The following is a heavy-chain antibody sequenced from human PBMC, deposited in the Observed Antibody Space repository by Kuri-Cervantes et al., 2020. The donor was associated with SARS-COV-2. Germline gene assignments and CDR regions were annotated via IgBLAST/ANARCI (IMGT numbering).Heavy chain of an antibody. V-gene: IGHV3-30*18. CDR3: AKDLGVPAAIEMYYYYYGMDV. Sequence: GGSLRLSCAASGFTFSSYGMHWVRQAPGKGLEWVAVISYDGSNKYYADSVKGRFTISRDNSENTLYLQMNSLRAEDTAVYYCAKDLGVPAAIEMYYYYYGMDVWGQGTTVTVSS. CDR1: GFTFSSYG. D-gene: IGHD2-2*01. CDR2: ISYDGSNK. J-gene: IGHJ6*02.